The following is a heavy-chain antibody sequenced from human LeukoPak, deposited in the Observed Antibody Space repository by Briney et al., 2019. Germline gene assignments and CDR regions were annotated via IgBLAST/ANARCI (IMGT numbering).Heavy chain of an antibody. D-gene: IGHD6-19*01. Sequence: ASVKVSCSAAVHTFTTYRISWLRPAPGQGLQWLGWISLYSGNTMSAQNMQDRLAMTTDRSTNTAYMELRSLRSDDTAMYYCADTITVAGVGLGYFDFWGPGTLVTVSS. CDR3: ADTITVAGVGLGYFDF. J-gene: IGHJ4*02. V-gene: IGHV1-18*01. CDR1: VHTFTTYR. CDR2: ISLYSGNT.